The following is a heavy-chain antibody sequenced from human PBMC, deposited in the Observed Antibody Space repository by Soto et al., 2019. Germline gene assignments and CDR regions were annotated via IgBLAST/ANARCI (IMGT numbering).Heavy chain of an antibody. CDR2: IKQDGSEK. Sequence: PGGALRHRYAGSGFILSSYWMSWVRQAPGKGREGVGNIKQDGSEKYYVDSVKGRFTISRDKAKHSLYLQMNSLRAEDTAVYYCASDCYDSSGYLPDAFAIRGQRTTVTGSS. J-gene: IGHJ3*02. D-gene: IGHD3-22*01. CDR1: GFILSSYW. CDR3: ASDCYDSSGYLPDAFAI. V-gene: IGHV3-7*03.